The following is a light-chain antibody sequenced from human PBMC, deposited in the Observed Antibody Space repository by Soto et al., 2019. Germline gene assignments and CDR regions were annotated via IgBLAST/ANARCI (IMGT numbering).Light chain of an antibody. CDR3: CAYAGSYTVL. V-gene: IGLV2-11*01. Sequence: QSALTQPRSVSGSPGQSVTISCTGTSSDVGGYKYVSWYQQHPGKVPKLMMFDVSERPSGVPDRFSGPKSGNTASLSISGLQAEDEADYYCCAYAGSYTVLFGGGTKLTVL. CDR1: SSDVGGYKY. CDR2: DVS. J-gene: IGLJ2*01.